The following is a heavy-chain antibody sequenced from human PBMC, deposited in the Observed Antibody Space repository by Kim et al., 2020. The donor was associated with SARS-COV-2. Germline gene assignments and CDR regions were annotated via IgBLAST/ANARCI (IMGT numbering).Heavy chain of an antibody. V-gene: IGHV3-74*01. D-gene: IGHD2-8*01. CDR2: IISDGSAP. Sequence: GGSLRLSCVASGFTFSSYWMNWVRQVPGEGLVWVSRIISDGSAPTYADSVKGRFTVSRDTAKNTLYLQMSSLRAEDTAVYYCARDINGGMEVVGKGTT. CDR1: GFTFSSYW. CDR3: ARDINGGMEV. J-gene: IGHJ6*04.